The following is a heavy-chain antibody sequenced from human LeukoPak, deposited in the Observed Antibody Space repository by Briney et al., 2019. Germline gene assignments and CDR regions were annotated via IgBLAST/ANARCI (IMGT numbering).Heavy chain of an antibody. CDR1: GFSVRSTY. CDR2: IYSGDTT. Sequence: GGSLRLSCAASGFSVRSTYMTWVRQAPGKGLEWVSNIYSGDTTYYSDIVKGRFTISRDPSKNTLYLQINSLRVEDTAVYYCAREGLYYFDSWGQGTLVTVSS. V-gene: IGHV3-53*01. CDR3: AREGLYYFDS. D-gene: IGHD3/OR15-3a*01. J-gene: IGHJ4*02.